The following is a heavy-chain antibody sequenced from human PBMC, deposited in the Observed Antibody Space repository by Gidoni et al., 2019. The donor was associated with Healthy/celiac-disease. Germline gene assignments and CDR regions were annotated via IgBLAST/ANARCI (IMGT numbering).Heavy chain of an antibody. CDR3: AKERLGIAAAGMGYYYYGMDV. Sequence: QVQLVESGGGVVQPGRSLRLSCAASGFTFSSYGMHWVRQAPGKGLEWVAVISYDGSNKYYADSVKGRFTISRDNSKNTLYLQMNSLRAEDTAVYYCAKERLGIAAAGMGYYYYGMDVWGQGTTVTVSS. CDR1: GFTFSSYG. J-gene: IGHJ6*02. D-gene: IGHD6-13*01. CDR2: ISYDGSNK. V-gene: IGHV3-30*18.